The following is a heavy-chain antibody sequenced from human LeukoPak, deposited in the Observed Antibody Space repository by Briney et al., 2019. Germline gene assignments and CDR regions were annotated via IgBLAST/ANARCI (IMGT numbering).Heavy chain of an antibody. D-gene: IGHD2-21*01. V-gene: IGHV4-38-2*01. CDR2: IYHSGST. CDR3: ARNYCGGDCYTDY. J-gene: IGHJ4*02. Sequence: GSLRLSCAASGFTFSSYEMNWVRQAPGKGLEWIGSIYHSGSTYYNPSLKSRVTISVDTSKNQFSLKLSSVTAADTAVYYCARNYCGGDCYTDYWGQGTLVTVSS. CDR1: GFTFSSYE.